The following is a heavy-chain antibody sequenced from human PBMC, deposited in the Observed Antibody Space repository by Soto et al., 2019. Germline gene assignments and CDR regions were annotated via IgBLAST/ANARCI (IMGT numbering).Heavy chain of an antibody. CDR3: ARDALGSGDFWSGYYDPGSLSYGMDV. V-gene: IGHV3-23*01. Sequence: PGGSLRLSCAAAGFSFSSYAMSWVRQAPGKGLEWVSAISGSGGDSYHADSVKGRFTISRDNTKNTLYLQMNSLRAEDTAVYYCARDALGSGDFWSGYYDPGSLSYGMDVWGQGTTVTVSS. CDR2: ISGSGGDS. J-gene: IGHJ6*02. CDR1: GFSFSSYA. D-gene: IGHD3-3*01.